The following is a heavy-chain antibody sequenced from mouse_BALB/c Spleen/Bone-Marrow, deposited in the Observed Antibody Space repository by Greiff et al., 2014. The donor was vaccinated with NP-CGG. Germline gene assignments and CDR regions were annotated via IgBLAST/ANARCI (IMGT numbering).Heavy chain of an antibody. J-gene: IGHJ4*01. CDR1: GFNIKDTY. V-gene: IGHV14-3*02. Sequence: EVKLMESGAELVKPGASVKLSCTASGFNIKDTYMHWVKQRPEQGLEWIGRIDPANGNTKYDPKFQGKATITADTSSNTAYLQLSSLTSEDTAVYYCARYGNYCCAMDYWGQGTSVTVSS. CDR2: IDPANGNT. CDR3: ARYGNYCCAMDY. D-gene: IGHD2-1*01.